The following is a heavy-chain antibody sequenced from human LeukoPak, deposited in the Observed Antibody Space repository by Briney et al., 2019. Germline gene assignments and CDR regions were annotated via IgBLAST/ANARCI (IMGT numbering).Heavy chain of an antibody. V-gene: IGHV4-34*01. D-gene: IGHD4-17*01. CDR2: INHSGST. Sequence: SETLSLTCAVYGGSFSGYYWSWIRQPPGKGLEWIGEINHSGSTNYNPSLKSRVTISVDTSKNQFSLKLSSVTAADTAVYYCAXXXRDYGDRYFDYWGQGTLVTVPS. J-gene: IGHJ4*02. CDR1: GGSFSGYY. CDR3: AXXXRDYGDRYFDY.